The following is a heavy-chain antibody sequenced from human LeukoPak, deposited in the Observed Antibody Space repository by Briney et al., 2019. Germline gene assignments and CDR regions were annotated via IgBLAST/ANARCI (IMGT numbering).Heavy chain of an antibody. CDR2: IYYSGST. J-gene: IGHJ5*02. D-gene: IGHD4-11*01. CDR3: ARVPPIHPPSKGPSWFDP. V-gene: IGHV4-30-4*08. Sequence: SETLSLTCTVSGGSISSGNYYWSWIRQPPGKGLEWIGYIYYSGSTYYNPSLKSRVTISVDTSKNQFSLKLSSVTAADTAVYYCARVPPIHPPSKGPSWFDPWGQGTLVTVSS. CDR1: GGSISSGNYY.